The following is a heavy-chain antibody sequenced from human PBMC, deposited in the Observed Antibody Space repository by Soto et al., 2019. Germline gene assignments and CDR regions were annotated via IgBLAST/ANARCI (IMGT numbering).Heavy chain of an antibody. CDR3: ASGNGGGSASWFDP. Sequence: HPGGSLRLSCAASGFTVSSNYMSWVRQAPGKGLEWVSVIYSGGSTYYADSVKGRFTISRDNSKNTLYLQMNSLRAEDTAVYYCASGNGGGSASWFDPWGQGTRVTVSS. V-gene: IGHV3-66*01. CDR2: IYSGGST. J-gene: IGHJ5*02. CDR1: GFTVSSNY. D-gene: IGHD5-12*01.